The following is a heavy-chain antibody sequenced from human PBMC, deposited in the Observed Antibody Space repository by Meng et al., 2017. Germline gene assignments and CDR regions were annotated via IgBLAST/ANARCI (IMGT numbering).Heavy chain of an antibody. CDR3: AKSPYDFWSGYGYYYYYGMDV. CDR1: GFTFDDYA. V-gene: IGHV3-43D*03. CDR2: ISWDGGST. Sequence: GESLKISCAASGFTFDDYAMHWVRQAPGKGLEWVSLISWDGGSTYYADSVKGRFTISRDNSKNTLYLQMNSLRAEDTAVYYCAKSPYDFWSGYGYYYYYGMDVWGQGTTVTVSS. D-gene: IGHD3-3*01. J-gene: IGHJ6*02.